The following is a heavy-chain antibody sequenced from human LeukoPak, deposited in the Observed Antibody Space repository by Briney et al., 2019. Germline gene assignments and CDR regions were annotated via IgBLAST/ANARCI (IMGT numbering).Heavy chain of an antibody. D-gene: IGHD3-10*01. V-gene: IGHV3-53*01. CDR2: LYSAGAT. J-gene: IGHJ4*02. Sequence: GGSLRLSCAASGFTVSSNYVSWVRQAPGKGLEWVSFLYSAGATYYADSVRGRFTISRDNSKNTVCLQMNSLRAEDTAVYYCASGGLGARKYYSDPFHYWGQGILVTVSS. CDR1: GFTVSSNY. CDR3: ASGGLGARKYYSDPFHY.